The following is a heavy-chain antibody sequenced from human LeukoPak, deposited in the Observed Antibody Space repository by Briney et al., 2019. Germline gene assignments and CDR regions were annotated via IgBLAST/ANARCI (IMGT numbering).Heavy chain of an antibody. CDR1: GYTLTAYY. CDR3: ARGYCSGGTCYLVENWLDP. V-gene: IGHV1-2*06. Sequence: ASVKVSCKASGYTLTAYYIYWVRQAPGQGLEWMGRINPNSGGTDYAQNFQGRVTMTRDTSISAAYMELSRLRSDDTAVYYCARGYCSGGTCYLVENWLDPWGQGTLVTVSS. J-gene: IGHJ5*02. CDR2: INPNSGGT. D-gene: IGHD2-15*01.